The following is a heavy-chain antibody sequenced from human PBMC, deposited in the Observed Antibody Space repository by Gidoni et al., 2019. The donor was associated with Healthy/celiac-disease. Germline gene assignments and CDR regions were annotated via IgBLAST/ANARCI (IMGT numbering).Heavy chain of an antibody. V-gene: IGHV3-30*04. J-gene: IGHJ4*02. Sequence: QVHLVESGGGVFQPGRSLRLSFAASGLPFSSYAMHWVRQAPGKGLEWVAVISYDGRNKYYEDSVKGRFTISRDNSKNTLYLQMNSLRAEDTAVYYCARAGSGWYDLDYWGQGTLVTVSS. CDR3: ARAGSGWYDLDY. CDR2: ISYDGRNK. D-gene: IGHD6-19*01. CDR1: GLPFSSYA.